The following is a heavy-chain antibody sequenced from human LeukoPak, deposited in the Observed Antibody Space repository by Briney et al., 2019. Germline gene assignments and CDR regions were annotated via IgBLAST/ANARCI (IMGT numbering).Heavy chain of an antibody. J-gene: IGHJ5*02. D-gene: IGHD3-10*01. Sequence: GESLKISCKGSGYSFTSYWIGLVRQMPGKGLEWMGIIYPGDSGTRYSPSFQGQVTISADKSISTAYLQWSSLKASDTAMYYCARGRYYYGSGSYYPPIYNWFDPWGQGTLVTVSS. CDR1: GYSFTSYW. V-gene: IGHV5-51*01. CDR2: IYPGDSGT. CDR3: ARGRYYYGSGSYYPPIYNWFDP.